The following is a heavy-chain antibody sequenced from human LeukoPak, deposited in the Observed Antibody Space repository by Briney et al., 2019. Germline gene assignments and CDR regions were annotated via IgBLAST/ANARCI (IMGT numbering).Heavy chain of an antibody. V-gene: IGHV1-8*01. J-gene: IGHJ6*03. Sequence: ASVKVSCKASGYTFTSYDINWVRQATGQGREWMGWMNPNSGNTGYAQKFQGRVTMTRNTSISTAYMELSSLRSEDTAVYYCARGRQLGHYYYYYMDVWGKGTTVSVSS. CDR1: GYTFTSYD. D-gene: IGHD6-6*01. CDR2: MNPNSGNT. CDR3: ARGRQLGHYYYYYMDV.